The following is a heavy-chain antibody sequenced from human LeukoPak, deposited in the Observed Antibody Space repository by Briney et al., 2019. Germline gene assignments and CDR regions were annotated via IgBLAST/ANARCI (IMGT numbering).Heavy chain of an antibody. V-gene: IGHV3-30*03. D-gene: IGHD2-8*01. CDR3: ASTPGYCSNGVCPISF. J-gene: IGHJ4*02. CDR1: GFTFSTYH. CDR2: MLYDGNNT. Sequence: GGSLRLSCAASGFTFSTYHMYWVRQAPGKGLEWVAVMLYDGNNTYYADSVKGRFTCSRDNAKNSLYLQMNSLRAEDTAVFYCASTPGYCSNGVCPISFWGQGTLVTVSS.